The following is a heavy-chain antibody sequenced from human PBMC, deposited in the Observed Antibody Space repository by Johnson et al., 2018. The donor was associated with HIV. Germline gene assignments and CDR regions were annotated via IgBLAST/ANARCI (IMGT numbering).Heavy chain of an antibody. V-gene: IGHV3-15*01. CDR1: GFIFSDSW. D-gene: IGHD5-24*01. J-gene: IGHJ3*02. CDR2: ILSKTHGGSA. Sequence: VQLVESGGGLVKPGGSLRLSCAASGFIFSDSWMHWVRQAPGKGLEWVGRILSKTHGGSADYAAPVKGRFTISREDSKNTLYLQMNSLRAEDTAVYYLARDGTSRGGAFDIWGQGTMVTVSS. CDR3: ARDGTSRGGAFDI.